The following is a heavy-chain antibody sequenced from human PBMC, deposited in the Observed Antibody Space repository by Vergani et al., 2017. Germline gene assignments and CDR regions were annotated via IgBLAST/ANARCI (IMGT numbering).Heavy chain of an antibody. CDR1: GFTFSSYA. V-gene: IGHV3-64*01. CDR3: ARAWGRVLPDDY. Sequence: EVQLVESGGGLVQPGGSLRLSCAASGFTFSSYAMHWVRQAPGKGLEYVSAISSNGGSTYYANSVKGRFTISRDNSKNTLYLQMNSLRAEDTAVYYCARAWGRVLPDDYWGQGTLVTVSS. CDR2: ISSNGGST. D-gene: IGHD3-16*01. J-gene: IGHJ4*02.